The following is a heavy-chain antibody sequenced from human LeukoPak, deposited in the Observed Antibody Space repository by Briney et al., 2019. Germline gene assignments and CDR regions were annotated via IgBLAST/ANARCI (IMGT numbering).Heavy chain of an antibody. J-gene: IGHJ4*02. CDR2: ISADNGTT. CDR3: AGTYYYDSSGYYPAFDY. D-gene: IGHD3-22*01. V-gene: IGHV1-3*01. CDR1: GYTFTDYA. Sequence: GASVKVSCKASGYTFTDYAMHWVRQAPGQRLERMGWISADNGTTEYSQKFQGRVTITRDTSASTAYMDLSSLRSEDTAIYYCAGTYYYDSSGYYPAFDYWGQGTLVTVSS.